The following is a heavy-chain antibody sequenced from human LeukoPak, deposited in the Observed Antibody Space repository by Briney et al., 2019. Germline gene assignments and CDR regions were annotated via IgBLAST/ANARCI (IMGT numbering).Heavy chain of an antibody. V-gene: IGHV3-30*02. CDR3: AKDIVAVAGTPYYFDY. CDR1: GFTFSSFG. D-gene: IGHD6-19*01. J-gene: IGHJ4*02. Sequence: GGPLSFSCAASGFTFSSFGRHWVRRAPGKGLRWVTFLRYDGIIKYYANSVKGRFTISRDNSKNTLYLQMNSLRAEDTAVYYCAKDIVAVAGTPYYFDYWGQGTLVTVSS. CDR2: LRYDGIIK.